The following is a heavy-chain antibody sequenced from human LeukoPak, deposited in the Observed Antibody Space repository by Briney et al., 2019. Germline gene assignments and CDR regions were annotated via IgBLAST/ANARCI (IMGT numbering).Heavy chain of an antibody. CDR3: ARHSEYYSGSGSASGYFDY. CDR2: IYYSGTT. CDR1: GGSISSSSYY. D-gene: IGHD3-10*01. Sequence: PSETLSLTCSVSGGSISSSSYYWGWIRQPPGKGLEWIGTIYYSGTTYYNPSLKSRVTMFIDTSKNQFSLKLSSVTAADTAVYYCARHSEYYSGSGSASGYFDYWGQGTLVTASS. J-gene: IGHJ4*02. V-gene: IGHV4-39*01.